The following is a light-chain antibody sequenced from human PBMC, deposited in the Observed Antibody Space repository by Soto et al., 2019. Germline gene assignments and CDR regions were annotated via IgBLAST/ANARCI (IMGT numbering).Light chain of an antibody. V-gene: IGLV3-21*04. J-gene: IGLJ2*01. CDR2: YDR. CDR1: NIGSQS. CDR3: QVWDSSSDQSGV. Sequence: SYVLTQPPSVSVSPGATASITCGGNNIGSQSVNWYHQKPAQAPVLVVFYDRVRPSALPGRFSGSNSGNTATLTISNIEDGDEADYYCQVWDSSSDQSGVFGGGTMVTVL.